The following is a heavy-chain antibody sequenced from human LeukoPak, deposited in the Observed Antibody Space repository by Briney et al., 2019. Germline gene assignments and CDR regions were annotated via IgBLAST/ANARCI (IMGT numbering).Heavy chain of an antibody. CDR2: IYYSGST. D-gene: IGHD3-22*01. CDR3: ARATYYYDSSGYSLPYYYYYGMDV. CDR1: GGSISSYY. J-gene: IGHJ6*02. Sequence: SETLSLTCTVSGGSISSYYWSWIRQPPGKGLEWIGYIYYSGSTSYNPSLKSRVTVSVDTSKNQFSLKLSSVTAADTAVYYCARATYYYDSSGYSLPYYYYYGMDVWGQGTTVTVSS. V-gene: IGHV4-59*01.